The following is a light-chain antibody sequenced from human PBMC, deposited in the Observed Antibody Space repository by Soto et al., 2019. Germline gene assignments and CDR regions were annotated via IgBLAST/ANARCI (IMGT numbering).Light chain of an antibody. Sequence: LTQPASVSGSPGQSITISCTGTSSDVGGYNYVSWFQQHPGKAPKLKIYEVSNRPSGVSNRLSGSKSGYTASLTISELQAEDEGGYYCTSYPSSTTWVFGGGTK. V-gene: IGLV2-14*03. J-gene: IGLJ3*02. CDR2: EVS. CDR3: TSYPSSTTWV. CDR1: SSDVGGYNY.